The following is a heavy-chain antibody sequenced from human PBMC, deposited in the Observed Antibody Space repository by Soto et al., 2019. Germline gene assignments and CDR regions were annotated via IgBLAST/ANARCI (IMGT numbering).Heavy chain of an antibody. CDR3: AFDY. Sequence: GGSLRLSCAASGFTFSESAMHWVRQASGKGLEWVGRIRNKDNNYATAYTASVKGRFTISRDDSKNTLYLQMNSLRAEDTAIYYCAFDYWGHGTLVTVSS. V-gene: IGHV3-73*01. J-gene: IGHJ4*01. CDR1: GFTFSESA. CDR2: IRNKDNNYAT.